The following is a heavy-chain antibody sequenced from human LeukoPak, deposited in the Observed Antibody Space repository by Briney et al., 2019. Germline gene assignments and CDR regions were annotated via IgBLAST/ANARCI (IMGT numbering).Heavy chain of an antibody. J-gene: IGHJ4*02. CDR3: AGSLKFITMIPHY. CDR1: GGTFSSYA. CDR2: IIPIFGTA. D-gene: IGHD3-22*01. Sequence: ASVKVSCKASGGTFSSYAISWVRQAPGQGLEWMGGIIPIFGTANYAQKFQGRVTITADESTSTAYMELSSLRSEDTAVFYCAGSLKFITMIPHYWGQGTLVTVSS. V-gene: IGHV1-69*13.